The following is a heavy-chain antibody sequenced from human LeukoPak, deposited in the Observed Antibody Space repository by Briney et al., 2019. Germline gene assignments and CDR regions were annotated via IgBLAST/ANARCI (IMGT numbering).Heavy chain of an antibody. V-gene: IGHV1-69*13. D-gene: IGHD6-13*01. J-gene: IGHJ6*03. CDR1: GGTFSSYA. CDR2: IIPIFGTA. Sequence: SVKVSCKASGGTFSSYAISWVRQAPGQGLEWMGGIIPIFGTANYVQKFQGRVTINADESTSRAYKELSSLRSEDTAVYYCARGGIGGAARGYYYYYMDVWGKGTTVTVSS. CDR3: ARGGIGGAARGYYYYYMDV.